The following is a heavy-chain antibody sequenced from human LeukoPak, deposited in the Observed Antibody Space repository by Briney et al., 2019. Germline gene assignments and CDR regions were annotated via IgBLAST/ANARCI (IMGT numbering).Heavy chain of an antibody. Sequence: SETLSLTCAVYGGSFSAYYWSWIRQPPGKGLEWIGEINHSESTNYNPSLKSRVTISVDTSKNQFSLKLSSVTAADTAVYYCARHEAGGDSGYNEHGFDIWGQGTMVTVSS. CDR2: INHSEST. CDR1: GGSFSAYY. CDR3: ARHEAGGDSGYNEHGFDI. D-gene: IGHD5-12*01. J-gene: IGHJ3*02. V-gene: IGHV4-34*01.